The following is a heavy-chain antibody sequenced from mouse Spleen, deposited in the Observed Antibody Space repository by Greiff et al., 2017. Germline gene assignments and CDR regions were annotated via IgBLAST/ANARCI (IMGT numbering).Heavy chain of an antibody. D-gene: IGHD2-14*01. J-gene: IGHJ2*01. CDR1: GYTFTSYW. CDR3: ARSNYRYDDFDY. CDR2: IDPSDSYT. Sequence: QVQLQQPGAELVMPGASVKLSCKASGYTFTSYWMHWVKQRPGQGLEWIGEIDPSDSYTNYNQKFKGKATLTVDKSSSTAYMQLSSLTSEDSAVYYCARSNYRYDDFDYWGQGTTLTVSS. V-gene: IGHV1-69*01.